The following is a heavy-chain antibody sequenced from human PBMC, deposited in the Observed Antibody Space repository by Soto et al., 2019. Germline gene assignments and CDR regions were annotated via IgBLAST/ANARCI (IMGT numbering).Heavy chain of an antibody. CDR3: ARVGCSSTSCYAWDNWFDP. D-gene: IGHD2-2*01. CDR2: IYYSGST. CDR1: GGSISNYY. V-gene: IGHV4-59*01. Sequence: PPETLSLTCTVSGGSISNYYWSWIRQPPGKGLEWIGYIYYSGSTNYNPSLKSRVTISVDTSKNQFSLKLSSVTAADTAVYYCARVGCSSTSCYAWDNWFDPWGQGTLVTVSS. J-gene: IGHJ5*02.